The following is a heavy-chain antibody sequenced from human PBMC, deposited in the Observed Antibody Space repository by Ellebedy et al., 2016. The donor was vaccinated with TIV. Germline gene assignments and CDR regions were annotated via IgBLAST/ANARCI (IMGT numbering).Heavy chain of an antibody. V-gene: IGHV3-33*03. D-gene: IGHD3-3*01. J-gene: IGHJ4*02. CDR3: AAGFGTHY. CDR1: GFPFSSIG. CDR2: IWYDGSNR. Sequence: PGGSLRPSCAAPGFPFSSIGWPGFGQAPAKGLGWLAVIWYDGSNRYYADSVKGRFTISRDNAKNSLFLQMDSLRAEETAVYYCAAGFGTHYWGQGTRVTVSS.